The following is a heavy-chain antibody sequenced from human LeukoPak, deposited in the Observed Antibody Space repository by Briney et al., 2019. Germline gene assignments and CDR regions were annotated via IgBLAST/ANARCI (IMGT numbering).Heavy chain of an antibody. CDR2: ISPRSGDT. D-gene: IGHD3-10*01. J-gene: IGHJ4*02. V-gene: IGHV1-2*02. Sequence: ASVKVSCKASGYSFTDYYMHWVRQAPGQGLEWMGWISPRSGDTSYAQKFQGRVTMTRDTSINTVDMDLSGLTSGDTAVFYCARGREIHGGSDTKLDDYWGQGTLVTVSS. CDR1: GYSFTDYY. CDR3: ARGREIHGGSDTKLDDY.